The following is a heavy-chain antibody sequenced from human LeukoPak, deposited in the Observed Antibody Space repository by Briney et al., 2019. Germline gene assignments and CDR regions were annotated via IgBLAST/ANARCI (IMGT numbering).Heavy chain of an antibody. CDR2: ISPRSGDT. D-gene: IGHD3-10*01. J-gene: IGHJ4*02. V-gene: IGHV1-2*02. Sequence: ASVKVSCKASGYSFTDYYMHWVRQAPGQGLEWMGWISPRSGDTSYAQKFQGRVTMTRDTSINTVDMDLSGLTSGDTAVFYCARGREIHGGSDTKLDDYWGQGTLVTVSS. CDR1: GYSFTDYY. CDR3: ARGREIHGGSDTKLDDY.